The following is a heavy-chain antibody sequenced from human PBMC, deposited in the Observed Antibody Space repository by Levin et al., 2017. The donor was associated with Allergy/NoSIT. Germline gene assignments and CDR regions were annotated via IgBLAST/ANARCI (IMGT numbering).Heavy chain of an antibody. D-gene: IGHD3-16*01. CDR1: GFTFSSFA. Sequence: GGSLRLSCAASGFTFSSFAMSWVRQAPGKGLEWVSTVSGTSSSAYYADSVKGRFAISRDNSKNTLYLQMSSLRAEDTAVYYCAKDKKESRGLGGMDVWGQGTTVTVSS. CDR3: AKDKKESRGLGGMDV. V-gene: IGHV3-23*01. J-gene: IGHJ6*02. CDR2: VSGTSSSA.